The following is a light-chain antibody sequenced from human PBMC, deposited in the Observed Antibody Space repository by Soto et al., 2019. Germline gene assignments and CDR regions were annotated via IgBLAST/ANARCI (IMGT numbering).Light chain of an antibody. J-gene: IGKJ3*01. CDR3: QQHDSYLT. CDR1: QSVSGTY. Sequence: EIVLTQSPGTLSLSPGESATLSCRASQSVSGTYLAWYQQKPGQPPRLLIYGASSRATGIPDRFSGSGSGTDSTLTIRRLEPEDFAVYYCQQHDSYLTFGPGTKVDIK. CDR2: GAS. V-gene: IGKV3-20*01.